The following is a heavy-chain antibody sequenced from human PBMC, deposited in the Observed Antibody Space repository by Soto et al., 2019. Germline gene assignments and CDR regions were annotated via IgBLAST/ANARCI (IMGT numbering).Heavy chain of an antibody. CDR2: LSSSSSYT. D-gene: IGHD3-10*01. J-gene: IGHJ3*02. V-gene: IGHV3-11*06. CDR3: ASHSSAQDALES. CDR1: AFTSSDYY. Sequence: SQRLSCAASAFTSSDYYMSWIRQAPGKGLEWASSLSSSSSYTNYADFGKGRVTLSRDNGKKSLYLQMNRLRPEHSAAYYCASHSSAQDALESWRQGTMVAASS.